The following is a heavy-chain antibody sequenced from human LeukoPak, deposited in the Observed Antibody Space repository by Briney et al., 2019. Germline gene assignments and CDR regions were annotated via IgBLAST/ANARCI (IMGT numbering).Heavy chain of an antibody. CDR1: GGSFSGYY. V-gene: IGHV4-34*01. D-gene: IGHD3-10*01. J-gene: IGHJ5*02. Sequence: PSETPSLTCAVYGGSFSGYYWSWIRQPPGKGLEWIGEINHSGSTNYNPSLKSRVTISVDTSKNQFSLKLSSVTAADTAVYYCARGRTITMVRGAIFDPWGQGTLVTVSS. CDR3: ARGRTITMVRGAIFDP. CDR2: INHSGST.